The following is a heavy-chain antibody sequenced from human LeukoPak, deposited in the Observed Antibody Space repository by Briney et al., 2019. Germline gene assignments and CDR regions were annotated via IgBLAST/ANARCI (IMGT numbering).Heavy chain of an antibody. CDR1: GYTFTSYG. Sequence: ASVKVSCKASGYTFTSYGISWVRQAPGQGLEWMGWISAYNGNTNNAQKLQGRVTMTSDTSRSTSYRELRRLRSDDTAVCYGARYYCSGGSRYSHNWFDPWGQGTLVTVSS. V-gene: IGHV1-18*01. CDR3: ARYYCSGGSRYSHNWFDP. CDR2: ISAYNGNT. J-gene: IGHJ5*02. D-gene: IGHD2-15*01.